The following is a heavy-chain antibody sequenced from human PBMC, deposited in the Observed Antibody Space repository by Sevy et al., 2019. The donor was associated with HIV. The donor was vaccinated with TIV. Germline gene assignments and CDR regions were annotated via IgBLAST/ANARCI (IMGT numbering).Heavy chain of an antibody. J-gene: IGHJ6*02. Sequence: GGSLRLSCAASGFTFSSYWMSWVRQAPGKGLEWVANIKLDGSEKYYVDSVKGRFTISRDNAKNSLYLQMNSLRAEDTAVYNCARDCSSTPCIWGMDVWGPATTFTVSS. CDR1: GFTFSSYW. CDR2: IKLDGSEK. CDR3: ARDCSSTPCIWGMDV. V-gene: IGHV3-7*03. D-gene: IGHD2-2*01.